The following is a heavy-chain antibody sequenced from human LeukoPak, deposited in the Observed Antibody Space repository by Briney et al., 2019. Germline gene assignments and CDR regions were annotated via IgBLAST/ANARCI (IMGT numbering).Heavy chain of an antibody. V-gene: IGHV4-34*01. CDR3: ARSQLDPDYYYYGMDV. J-gene: IGHJ6*02. CDR1: GGSFSGYY. D-gene: IGHD6-13*01. CDR2: INHSGST. Sequence: PSETLSLTCAVYGGSFSGYYWSWIRQPPGKGLEWIGEINHSGSTNYNPSLKSRVTISVDTSKNQFSLKLSSVTAADTAVYYCARSQLDPDYYYYGMDVWGQGTTVTVSS.